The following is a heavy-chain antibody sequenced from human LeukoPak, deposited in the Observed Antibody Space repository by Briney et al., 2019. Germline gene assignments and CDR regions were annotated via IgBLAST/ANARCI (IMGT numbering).Heavy chain of an antibody. V-gene: IGHV3-7*01. J-gene: IGHJ4*02. Sequence: PGGSLRLSCAASGFTFSSYWMSWVRQAPGKGLEWVANIKQDGSEKYYVDSVKGRFTISRDNAKNSLYLQMNSLRAEDTAVYYCARDSLTGGTTRGYFDYWGQGTLVTVSS. D-gene: IGHD1-1*01. CDR1: GFTFSSYW. CDR3: ARDSLTGGTTRGYFDY. CDR2: IKQDGSEK.